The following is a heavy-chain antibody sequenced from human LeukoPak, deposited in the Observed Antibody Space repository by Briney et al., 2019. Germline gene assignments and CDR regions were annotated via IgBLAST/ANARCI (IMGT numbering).Heavy chain of an antibody. D-gene: IGHD3-10*01. J-gene: IGHJ4*02. V-gene: IGHV3-30*02. CDR2: IRYDGSNK. CDR1: GFTFSSYG. Sequence: TGGSLRLSCAASGFTFSSYGMHWVRQAPGKGLEWVAFIRYDGSNKCYADSVKGRFTISRDNSKNTLYLQMNSLRAEDTAVYYCAKDLLASSGSYLDYWGQGTLVTVSS. CDR3: AKDLLASSGSYLDY.